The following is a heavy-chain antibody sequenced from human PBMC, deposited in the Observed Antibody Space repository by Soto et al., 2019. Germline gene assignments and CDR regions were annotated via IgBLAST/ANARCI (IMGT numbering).Heavy chain of an antibody. CDR3: VRDGTKTLRDWFDP. V-gene: IGHV4-4*07. D-gene: IGHD1-1*01. Sequence: SETLSLTCTVSGASISGFYWSWIRKSAGKGLEWMGRIYATGTTDYNPSLKSRVMMSVDTSKKQFCLKLRSVTAADTGVYYCVRDGTKTLRDWFDPWGQGISVTVSS. CDR2: IYATGTT. CDR1: GASISGFY. J-gene: IGHJ5*02.